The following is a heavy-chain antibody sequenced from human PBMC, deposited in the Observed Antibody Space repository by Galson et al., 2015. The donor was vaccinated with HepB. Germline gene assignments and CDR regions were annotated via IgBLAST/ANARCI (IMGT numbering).Heavy chain of an antibody. CDR2: IIPIFGTA. J-gene: IGHJ4*02. Sequence: SVKVSCKASGGTLSSYAISWVRQAPGQGLEWMGGIIPIFGTANYAQKFQGRVTITADESTSTAYMELSSLRSEDTAVYYCARGPHSTREHFDYWGQGTLVTVSS. CDR1: GGTLSSYA. V-gene: IGHV1-69*13. CDR3: ARGPHSTREHFDY. D-gene: IGHD5/OR15-5a*01.